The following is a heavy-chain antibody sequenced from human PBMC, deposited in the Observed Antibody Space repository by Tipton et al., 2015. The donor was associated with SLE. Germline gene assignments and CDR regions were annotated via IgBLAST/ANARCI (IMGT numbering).Heavy chain of an antibody. J-gene: IGHJ5*02. D-gene: IGHD1-26*01. CDR3: ARHLMGAGGSGNWFDP. CDR1: DGPFSGYY. Sequence: TLSLTCAVYDGPFSGYYWGWIRQPPGKGLEWIGEINPSGSTNYNPSLQSRVTMSADMSKKQFSLNLSSATAADTAVYYCARHLMGAGGSGNWFDPWGPGTLVTVSS. CDR2: INPSGST. V-gene: IGHV4-34*01.